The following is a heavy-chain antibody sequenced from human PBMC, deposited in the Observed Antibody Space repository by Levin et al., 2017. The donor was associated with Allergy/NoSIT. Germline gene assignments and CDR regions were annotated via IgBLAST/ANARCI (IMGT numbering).Heavy chain of an antibody. J-gene: IGHJ4*02. CDR1: EFIFSDYA. CDR3: ARDPHRFNSSGFFDY. D-gene: IGHD6-25*01. V-gene: IGHV3-33*01. CDR2: IWHDGSHK. Sequence: LSLTCAASEFIFSDYAIHWVRQSPGKGLEWLAIIWHDGSHKNYSDSVKGRFIISRDSSKHTVYLEMNNLRVEDTAVYYCARDPHRFNSSGFFDYWGQGNAVTVSS.